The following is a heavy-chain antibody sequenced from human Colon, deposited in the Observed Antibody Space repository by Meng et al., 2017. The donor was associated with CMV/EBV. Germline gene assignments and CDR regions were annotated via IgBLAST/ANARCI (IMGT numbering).Heavy chain of an antibody. Sequence: GGSLRLSCAASGFTFTSYSMNWVRQAPGKGLEWVSSISSSSSYRYYADSVKGRFTISRDNAKKLLYLQMNTLRAEDTAVYYCARDHNTSSSFAYWGQGILVTVSS. CDR1: GFTFTSYS. V-gene: IGHV3-21*01. CDR2: ISSSSSYR. D-gene: IGHD6-6*01. CDR3: ARDHNTSSSFAY. J-gene: IGHJ4*02.